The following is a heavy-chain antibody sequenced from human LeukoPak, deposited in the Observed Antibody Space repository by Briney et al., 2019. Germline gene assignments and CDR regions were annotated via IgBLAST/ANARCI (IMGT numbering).Heavy chain of an antibody. V-gene: IGHV4-34*01. J-gene: IGHJ4*02. D-gene: IGHD3-10*01. CDR3: ARGSGFYTGNRGIDY. CDR2: INHSGST. CDR1: GGSFSGYY. Sequence: SETLSLTCAVSGGSFSGYYWSWIRQPPGKGLEWIGEINHSGSTNYNPSFKSRVTISVDTSKNQFSLKLSSVTAADTAVYYCARGSGFYTGNRGIDYWGQGTLVTGSS.